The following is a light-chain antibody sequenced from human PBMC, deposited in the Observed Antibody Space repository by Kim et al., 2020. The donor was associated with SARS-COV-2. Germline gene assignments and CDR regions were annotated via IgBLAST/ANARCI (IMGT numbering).Light chain of an antibody. V-gene: IGKV3-15*01. CDR1: QSVSTN. J-gene: IGKJ2*01. CDR2: GAS. CDR3: HQYNDWPPGDT. Sequence: SPGERATISCRASQSVSTNLAWYQLQPGRSPRLLIYGASTRAAGIPARFSGSGSGTEFTLTISSLQSEDFALYYCHQYNDWPPGDTFGQGTKLEI.